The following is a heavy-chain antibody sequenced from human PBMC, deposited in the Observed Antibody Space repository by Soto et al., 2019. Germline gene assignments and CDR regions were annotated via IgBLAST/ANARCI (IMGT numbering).Heavy chain of an antibody. CDR1: GGSFSGYY. Sequence: SETLSLTCAVYGGSFSGYYLTWIRQPPGTGLEWIGEINHSGSTNYNPSLKSRVTISVDTSKNQFSPKLTSVTAADTAVYYCARDKITGLFDYWGQGTLVTVSS. CDR3: ARDKITGLFDY. CDR2: INHSGST. D-gene: IGHD2-8*02. J-gene: IGHJ4*02. V-gene: IGHV4-34*01.